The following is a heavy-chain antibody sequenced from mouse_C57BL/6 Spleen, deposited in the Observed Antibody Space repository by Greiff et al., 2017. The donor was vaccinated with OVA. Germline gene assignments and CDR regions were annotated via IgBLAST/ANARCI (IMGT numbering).Heavy chain of an antibody. V-gene: IGHV1-15*01. CDR2: IDPETGGT. Sequence: VQLVESGAELVRPGASVTLSCKASGYTFTDYEMHWVKQTPVHGLEWIGAIDPETGGTAYNQKFKGKAILTADKSSSTAYMELRSLTSEDSAVYYCTRDRYYGSSYYFDYWGQGTTLTVSS. CDR3: TRDRYYGSSYYFDY. J-gene: IGHJ2*01. CDR1: GYTFTDYE. D-gene: IGHD1-1*01.